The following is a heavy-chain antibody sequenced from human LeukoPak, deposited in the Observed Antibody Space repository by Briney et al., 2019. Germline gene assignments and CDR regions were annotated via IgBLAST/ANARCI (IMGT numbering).Heavy chain of an antibody. CDR3: ARDLGYCTNGVCHTRFDY. Sequence: SVKVSCKASEGTFSSYAISWVRQAPGQGLEWMGGIIPIFGTANYAQKFQGRVTITADESTSTAYMELSSLRSEDTAVYYCARDLGYCTNGVCHTRFDYWGQGTLVAVSS. CDR1: EGTFSSYA. D-gene: IGHD2-8*01. V-gene: IGHV1-69*13. J-gene: IGHJ4*02. CDR2: IIPIFGTA.